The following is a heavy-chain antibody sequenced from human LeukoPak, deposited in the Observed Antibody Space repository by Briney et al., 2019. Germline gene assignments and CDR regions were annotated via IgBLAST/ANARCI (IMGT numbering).Heavy chain of an antibody. CDR1: GFTFSSYG. J-gene: IGHJ4*02. Sequence: GGSLRLSCAASGFTFSSYGMHWVRQAPGKGLEWVAFIRYDGSNKYYADSVKGRFTISRDNSKNSLYLQMNSLRAEDTAVYYCARAKFDYGGNSVMVSFDYWGQGTLVTVSS. CDR2: IRYDGSNK. V-gene: IGHV3-30*02. D-gene: IGHD4-23*01. CDR3: ARAKFDYGGNSVMVSFDY.